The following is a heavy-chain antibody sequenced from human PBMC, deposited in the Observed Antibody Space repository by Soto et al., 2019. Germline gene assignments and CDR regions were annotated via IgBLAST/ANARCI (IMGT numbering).Heavy chain of an antibody. CDR2: IYYSGST. CDR3: TRNERSKDPNWFDP. CDR1: GGSISSGGYY. V-gene: IGHV4-31*03. J-gene: IGHJ5*01. Sequence: SETLSLTCTVSGGSISSGGYYWSWIRQHPGKGLEWIGYIYYSGSTYYNPSLKSRVTISVDTSKNQFSLKLSSVTAADTAVYYSTRNERSKDPNWFDPWDLGTQVTVSS.